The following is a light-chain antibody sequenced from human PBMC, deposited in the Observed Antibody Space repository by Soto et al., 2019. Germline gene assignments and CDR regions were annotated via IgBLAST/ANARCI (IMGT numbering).Light chain of an antibody. J-gene: IGLJ3*02. CDR2: EVT. CDR1: SSDIGFYKS. Sequence: QSVLTQPPSASGSPGQSVTMSCAGTSSDIGFYKSVSWYQQHPGRPPNLIIYEVTKRPSGVPDRFSGSKSGNTASLTVSGLQAEDEADYYCSSYAGSNIVLFGGGTKVTVL. V-gene: IGLV2-8*01. CDR3: SSYAGSNIVL.